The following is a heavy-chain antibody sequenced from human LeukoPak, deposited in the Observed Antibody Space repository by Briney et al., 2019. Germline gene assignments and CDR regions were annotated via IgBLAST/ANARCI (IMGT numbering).Heavy chain of an antibody. Sequence: GASVKISCKASGYTFTSYYIVWVRQAPGQGLEWMGRIDPSGGSTSYAQKFQGRVTMTRGTSTSTVYMELSSLRSEDTAVYYCARNSGSGFDYWGQGTLVTASS. J-gene: IGHJ4*02. D-gene: IGHD2-15*01. V-gene: IGHV1-46*01. CDR1: GYTFTSYY. CDR3: ARNSGSGFDY. CDR2: IDPSGGST.